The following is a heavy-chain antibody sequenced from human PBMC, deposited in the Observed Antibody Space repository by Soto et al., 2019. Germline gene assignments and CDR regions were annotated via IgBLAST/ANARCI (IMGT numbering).Heavy chain of an antibody. V-gene: IGHV3-23*01. Sequence: EVQLLESGGGLVQPGGSLRLSCAASTFTFSNYAMTWVRQAPGKGLEWVSSISGDGYGTFYADSVKGRFTISRDNSKNTLYLQMNSLTAEDTAVYYCAKDRGGWFDPWGQGTLVTVSS. CDR1: TFTFSNYA. CDR3: AKDRGGWFDP. J-gene: IGHJ5*02. CDR2: ISGDGYGT. D-gene: IGHD3-16*01.